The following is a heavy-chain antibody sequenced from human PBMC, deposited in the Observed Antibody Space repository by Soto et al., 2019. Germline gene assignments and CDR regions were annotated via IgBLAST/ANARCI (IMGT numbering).Heavy chain of an antibody. Sequence: PSETLSLTCAVYGGSFSGYYWSWIRQPPGKGLEWIGEINHSGSTNYNPSLKSRVTISVDTSKNQFSLKLSSVTAADTAVYYCATRGPYDFWSGPSPYYYGMDVWGQGTTVTVSS. CDR3: ATRGPYDFWSGPSPYYYGMDV. CDR2: INHSGST. V-gene: IGHV4-34*01. D-gene: IGHD3-3*01. CDR1: GGSFSGYY. J-gene: IGHJ6*02.